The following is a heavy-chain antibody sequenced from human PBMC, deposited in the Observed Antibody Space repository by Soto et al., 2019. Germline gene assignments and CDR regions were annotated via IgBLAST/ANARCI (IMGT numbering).Heavy chain of an antibody. Sequence: GGSLRLSCAASGFTFSDYAMSWVRQAPGKGLEWVSAISGSGGSTYYTDSVKGRFTISRDKSKNTLYLHMNSLRAEGTALYYCAKSFSSNWYDYFDYWGQGSLVTVSS. CDR1: GFTFSDYA. V-gene: IGHV3-23*01. J-gene: IGHJ4*02. CDR2: ISGSGGST. D-gene: IGHD6-13*01. CDR3: AKSFSSNWYDYFDY.